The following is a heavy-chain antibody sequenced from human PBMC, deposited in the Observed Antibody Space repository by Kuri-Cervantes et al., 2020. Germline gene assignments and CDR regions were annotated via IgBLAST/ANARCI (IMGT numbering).Heavy chain of an antibody. Sequence: ASVKVSCKASGYTFTSYYMHWVRQAPGQGLEWMGIINPSGGSTSYAQKFQGRVTMTRDTSTSTVYMELSSLRSEDTAVYYCAKDQTPYSGYEAFDYWGQGTLVTVSS. CDR1: GYTFTSYY. CDR3: AKDQTPYSGYEAFDY. CDR2: INPSGGST. D-gene: IGHD5-12*01. J-gene: IGHJ4*02. V-gene: IGHV1-46*01.